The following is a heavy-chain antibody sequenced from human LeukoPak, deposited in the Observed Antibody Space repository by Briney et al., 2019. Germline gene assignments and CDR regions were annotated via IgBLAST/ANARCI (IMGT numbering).Heavy chain of an antibody. J-gene: IGHJ4*02. CDR2: INPDSGFT. D-gene: IGHD3-16*01. Sequence: ASVEVSCKASGYKFTDDYMHWVRQAPGQGLEFMGWINPDSGFTNYAQKFKGRVTMTRDTSISTAYLEVRSLTSDDTAVYYCAPTAEAYTSWWKVWGQGTLVTVSS. V-gene: IGHV1-2*02. CDR1: GYKFTDDY. CDR3: APTAEAYTSWWKV.